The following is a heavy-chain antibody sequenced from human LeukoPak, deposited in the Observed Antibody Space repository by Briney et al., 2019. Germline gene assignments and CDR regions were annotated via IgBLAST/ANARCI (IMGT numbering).Heavy chain of an antibody. Sequence: SGPTLVNPTQTLTLTCTFSGFSLSTSGVGVGWIRQPPGKALEWLALIYWDDEKRHSPSLKSRLTITKDTSKNQVVLTMTNMDPVDTATYYCAHTPSGVAGFDYWGQGTLVTVSS. V-gene: IGHV2-5*02. J-gene: IGHJ4*02. CDR3: AHTPSGVAGFDY. CDR2: IYWDDEK. CDR1: GFSLSTSGVG. D-gene: IGHD6-19*01.